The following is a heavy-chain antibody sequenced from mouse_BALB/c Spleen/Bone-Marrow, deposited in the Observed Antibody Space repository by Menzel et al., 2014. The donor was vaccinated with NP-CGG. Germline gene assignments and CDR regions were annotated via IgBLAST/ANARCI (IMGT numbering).Heavy chain of an antibody. CDR2: INPSTGNT. Sequence: QVHVKQSGAELAKPGASVKMSCKASGYAFTNYWMHWVKQRPGQGLEWIGYINPSTGNTEYNQKFKDKATLTADKSSNTAFMQLSSLTSEDSAVYFCARGNYEAMDYWGQGTSVTVS. J-gene: IGHJ4*01. CDR1: GYAFTNYW. D-gene: IGHD2-1*01. CDR3: ARGNYEAMDY. V-gene: IGHV1-7*01.